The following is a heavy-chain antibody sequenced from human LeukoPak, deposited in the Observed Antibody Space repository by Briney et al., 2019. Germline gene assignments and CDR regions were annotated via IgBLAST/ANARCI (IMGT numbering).Heavy chain of an antibody. V-gene: IGHV4-38-2*02. Sequence: SETLSLTCTVSGYSISSGDYWCWIRQPPGKGLEWIASIHHSGTTYYTPSLKSRVRISLDPSKNQPSLSLRSVTAADTAVYYCARGWSILRGGDWFDPWGQGTLVTVSS. CDR1: GYSISSGDY. J-gene: IGHJ5*02. CDR2: IHHSGTT. D-gene: IGHD3-3*02. CDR3: ARGWSILRGGDWFDP.